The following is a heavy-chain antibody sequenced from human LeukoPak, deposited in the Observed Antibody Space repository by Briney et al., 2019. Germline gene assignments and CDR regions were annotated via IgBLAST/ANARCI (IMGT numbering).Heavy chain of an antibody. D-gene: IGHD6-13*01. CDR3: ARGFSAAAGHVDY. CDR2: IYYSGST. Sequence: SETLSLTCTVSGGSISSGDYYWSWIRQPPGKGLEWIGYIYYSGSTCYNPSLKSRVTISVDTSKNQFSLKLSSVTAADTAVYYCARGFSAAAGHVDYWGQGTLVTISS. V-gene: IGHV4-30-4*01. CDR1: GGSISSGDYY. J-gene: IGHJ4*02.